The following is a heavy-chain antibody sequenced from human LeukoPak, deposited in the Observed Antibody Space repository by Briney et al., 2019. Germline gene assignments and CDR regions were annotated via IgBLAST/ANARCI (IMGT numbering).Heavy chain of an antibody. CDR3: ARAPRRYSYGYFDY. J-gene: IGHJ4*02. D-gene: IGHD5-18*01. CDR1: GGSISSGSYY. V-gene: IGHV4-61*02. CDR2: IYTSGST. Sequence: SETLSLTCTVSGGSISSGSYYWSWIRQPAGKGLEWIGRIYTSGSTNYNPSLKSRVTISVDTSKNQFSLKLSPVTAADTAVYYCARAPRRYSYGYFDYWGQGTLVTVSS.